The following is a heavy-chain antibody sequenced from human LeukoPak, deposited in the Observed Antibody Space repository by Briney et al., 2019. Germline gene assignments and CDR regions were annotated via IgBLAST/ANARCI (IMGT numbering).Heavy chain of an antibody. CDR2: INHSGST. CDR1: GGSFSGYY. V-gene: IGHV4-34*01. D-gene: IGHD3-3*01. J-gene: IGHJ6*02. CDR3: ARALRYYDFWSGYYSDYYYGMDV. Sequence: SETLSLTCAVYGGSFSGYYWSWIRQPPGKGLEWIGEINHSGSTNYNPSLKSRVTISVDTSKNQFSLKLSSVTAADTAVYYCARALRYYDFWSGYYSDYYYGMDVWGQGTTVTVSS.